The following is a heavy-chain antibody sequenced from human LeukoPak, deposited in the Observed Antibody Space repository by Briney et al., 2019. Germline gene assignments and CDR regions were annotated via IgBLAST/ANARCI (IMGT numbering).Heavy chain of an antibody. CDR3: AREATHLPLSFDY. Sequence: SETLSLTCTVSGGSISSGGYYWSWIRQPPGKGLEWIGYIYHSGSTYYNPSLKSRVTISVDRSKNQFSLKLSSVTAADTAVYYCAREATHLPLSFDYWGQGTLVTVSS. CDR2: IYHSGST. D-gene: IGHD5-12*01. CDR1: GGSISSGGYY. J-gene: IGHJ4*02. V-gene: IGHV4-30-2*01.